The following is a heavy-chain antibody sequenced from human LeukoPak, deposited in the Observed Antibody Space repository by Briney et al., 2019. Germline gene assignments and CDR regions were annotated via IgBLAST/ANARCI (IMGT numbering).Heavy chain of an antibody. V-gene: IGHV3-7*01. CDR3: ARYISTGD. CDR2: IKRDGSEK. Sequence: GGSLRLSCAASGFTFSSHWMTWVRQAPGKGLEWVANIKRDGSEKSYVDSVRGRFTISRDNAKNSLCLQMDSLRAEDTAVYYCARYISTGDWGQGTLVTVSS. J-gene: IGHJ4*02. D-gene: IGHD3-3*02. CDR1: GFTFSSHW.